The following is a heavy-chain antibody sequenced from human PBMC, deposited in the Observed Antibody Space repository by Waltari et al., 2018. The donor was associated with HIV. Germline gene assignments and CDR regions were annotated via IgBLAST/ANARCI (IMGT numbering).Heavy chain of an antibody. Sequence: QVQLVESGGGVVQPGRSLRLSCAASGFTFRSYGMHWVRQASGKGLEWVSVISNDGSNKYYADSVKGRFTISRDNSKNTLYLQMNSLRAEDTAVYYCAKDTDLTGFFYYYGLDVWGQGTTVTVSS. D-gene: IGHD3-9*01. V-gene: IGHV3-30*18. CDR2: ISNDGSNK. CDR1: GFTFRSYG. J-gene: IGHJ6*02. CDR3: AKDTDLTGFFYYYGLDV.